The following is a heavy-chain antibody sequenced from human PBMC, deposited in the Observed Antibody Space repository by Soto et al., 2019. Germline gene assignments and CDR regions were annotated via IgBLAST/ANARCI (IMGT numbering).Heavy chain of an antibody. V-gene: IGHV5-10-1*01. CDR1: GYIFTSYW. CDR3: ARQSYGRYDPSWYYGMDV. D-gene: IGHD5-18*01. CDR2: IDPSDSYT. Sequence: PGESLNISCKGSGYIFTSYWLLGVRQIPGKGLEWMCRIDPSDSYTNYSPSFQGHVTISADKSISTAYLQWSSLKASDTAMYYCARQSYGRYDPSWYYGMDVWGQGTTVTV. J-gene: IGHJ6*02.